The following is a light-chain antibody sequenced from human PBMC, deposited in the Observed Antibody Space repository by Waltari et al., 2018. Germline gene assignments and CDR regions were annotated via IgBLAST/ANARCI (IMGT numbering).Light chain of an antibody. J-gene: IGKJ1*01. CDR3: QQYNTYST. V-gene: IGKV1-5*03. CDR1: QGVSVW. Sequence: DVQMTQSPSTLSASVGDRVTITCRASQGVSVWLAWYQQKPGKAPKLLISGASSLESGVPSRFSGSGSVTEFTLTISGLQPEDFATYYGQQYNTYSTFGQGTKVEIK. CDR2: GAS.